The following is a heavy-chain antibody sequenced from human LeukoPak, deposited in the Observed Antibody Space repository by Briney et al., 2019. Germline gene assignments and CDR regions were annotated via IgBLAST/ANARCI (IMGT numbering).Heavy chain of an antibody. CDR3: AREGLTVTTLFWFDP. CDR1: GFTFSSYW. D-gene: IGHD4-17*01. Sequence: GGSLRLSCAASGFTFSSYWMPWVRQAPGKGLVWVSRINSDGSSTSYADSVKGRFTISRDNAKNTLYLQMNSLRAEDTAVYYCAREGLTVTTLFWFDPWGQGTLVTVSS. J-gene: IGHJ5*02. CDR2: INSDGSST. V-gene: IGHV3-74*01.